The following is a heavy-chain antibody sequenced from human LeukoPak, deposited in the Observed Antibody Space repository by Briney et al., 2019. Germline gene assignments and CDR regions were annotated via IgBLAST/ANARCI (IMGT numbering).Heavy chain of an antibody. V-gene: IGHV3-21*01. D-gene: IGHD1-7*01. Sequence: GGSLRLSCAASGFTFSSYSMNWVRQAPGKGLEWVSSISSSSSYIYYADSVKGRFTISRDNAKNSLYLQMNSLRAEDTAVYYCARDRVNYASWFDPWGQGTLVTVSS. CDR3: ARDRVNYASWFDP. CDR1: GFTFSSYS. CDR2: ISSSSSYI. J-gene: IGHJ5*02.